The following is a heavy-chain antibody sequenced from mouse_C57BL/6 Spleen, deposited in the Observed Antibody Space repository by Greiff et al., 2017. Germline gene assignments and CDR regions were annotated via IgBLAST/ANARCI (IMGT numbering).Heavy chain of an antibody. CDR2: ISSGSSTI. CDR3: ERYSDGYFDV. Sequence: EVQVVESGGGLVKPGGSLKLSCAASGFTFSDYGMHWVRQAPEKGLEWVAYISSGSSTIYYADTGKVRFTISRYNAKNTLFLQMTSRRSEDTAMYYCERYSDGYFDVWGTGTTVTVSS. V-gene: IGHV5-17*01. CDR1: GFTFSDYG. D-gene: IGHD2-3*01. J-gene: IGHJ1*03.